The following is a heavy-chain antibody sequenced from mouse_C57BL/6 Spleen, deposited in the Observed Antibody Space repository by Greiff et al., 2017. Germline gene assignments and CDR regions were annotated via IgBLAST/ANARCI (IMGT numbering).Heavy chain of an antibody. J-gene: IGHJ1*03. CDR2: ISYDGSN. CDR3: ARGGAYYSNYGGYFDV. V-gene: IGHV3-6*01. D-gene: IGHD2-5*01. CDR1: GYSITSGYY. Sequence: EVQLQESGPGLVKPSQSLSLTCSVTGYSITSGYYWNWIRQFPGNKLEWMGYISYDGSNNYNPSLKNRISITRATSKYQFFLKLNSVPTEDTATYYCARGGAYYSNYGGYFDVWGTGTTVTVSS.